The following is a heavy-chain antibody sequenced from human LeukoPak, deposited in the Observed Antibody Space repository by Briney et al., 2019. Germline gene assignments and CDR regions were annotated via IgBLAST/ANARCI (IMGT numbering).Heavy chain of an antibody. V-gene: IGHV3-74*01. D-gene: IGHD3-10*01. CDR2: INSDGSST. CDR3: AMVRGYYYQGLDV. J-gene: IGHJ6*02. CDR1: GFTFSSYW. Sequence: GGSLRLSCAASGFTFSSYWMHWVRQAPGKGLVWVSRINSDGSSTSYADSVKGRFTISRDNAMNTLYLQMNSLRAEDTAVYYCAMVRGYYYQGLDVWGQGTTVTVSS.